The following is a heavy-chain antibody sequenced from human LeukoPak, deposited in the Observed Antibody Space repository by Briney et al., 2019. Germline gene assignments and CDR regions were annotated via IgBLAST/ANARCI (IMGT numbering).Heavy chain of an antibody. CDR3: ARGDGGYYYGMDV. CDR1: GFTFSTYE. CDR2: ISVSGGTI. Sequence: GGSLRLSCAASGFTFSTYEMNWVRQAPGKGLEWVSYISVSGGTIKYADSVKVRFTISRDNAKNSLYLQLNSLRAEDTAVYYCARGDGGYYYGMDVWGQGTTVTVSS. J-gene: IGHJ6*02. D-gene: IGHD3-3*01. V-gene: IGHV3-48*03.